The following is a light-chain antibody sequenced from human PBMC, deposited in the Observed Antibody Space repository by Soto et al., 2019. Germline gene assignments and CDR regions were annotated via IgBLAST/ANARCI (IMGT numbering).Light chain of an antibody. J-gene: IGKJ4*01. CDR3: MQALQSPLT. V-gene: IGKV2-28*01. CDR2: LGS. Sequence: DIVMTQSPLSLPVTPGEPASISCRSSQSLDSSGYKYLDWYLQKPGQSPQLLIYLGSNRASGVPDRFSGSGSGTDFTLKISRVEAEDVGVYYCMQALQSPLTFGGGTKVDIK. CDR1: QSLDSSGYKY.